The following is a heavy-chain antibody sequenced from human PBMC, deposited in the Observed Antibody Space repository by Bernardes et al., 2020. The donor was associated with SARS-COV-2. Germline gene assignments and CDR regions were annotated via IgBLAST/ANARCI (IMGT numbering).Heavy chain of an antibody. J-gene: IGHJ2*01. CDR1: GGSLSGYY. Sequence: SETLSLTCAVYGGSLSGYYWNWNRKRPGKGLEWIGESNYSGSTNYNPSLKSRVTISVDTSKNQFSLKLNSVTAADTAVYYCARAVWGIWYFDLWGRGTLVTVSS. CDR3: ARAVWGIWYFDL. V-gene: IGHV4-34*01. CDR2: SNYSGST. D-gene: IGHD3-16*01.